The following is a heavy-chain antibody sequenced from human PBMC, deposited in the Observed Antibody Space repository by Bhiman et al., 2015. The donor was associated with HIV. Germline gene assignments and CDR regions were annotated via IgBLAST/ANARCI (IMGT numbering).Heavy chain of an antibody. Sequence: EVQLVESGGGLVKPGGSLRLSCAASGFTVGSKYMSWVRQAPGKGLEWVSLMYSAGTPYYADSVEGRFTISRDNSKNTLFLHMNSLRPDDTAVYYCAGDAFGGDYFYFDLWGRGTLVTVSS. CDR2: MYSAGTP. CDR1: GFTVGSKY. J-gene: IGHJ2*01. V-gene: IGHV3-66*02. D-gene: IGHD3-10*01. CDR3: AGDAFGGDYFYFDL.